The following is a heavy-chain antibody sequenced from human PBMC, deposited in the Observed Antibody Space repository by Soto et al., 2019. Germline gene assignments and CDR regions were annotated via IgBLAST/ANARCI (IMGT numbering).Heavy chain of an antibody. CDR2: ISAYNGNT. J-gene: IGHJ6*02. Sequence: ASVKVSCKASGYTFTNFGISWVRQAPGQGLEWMGWISAYNGNTNYAQNFEGRVTMTTDKSTSTAYMELRSLRSDDTAVYYCAREGLVLVPTTVNSDYYYYAMDVWGQGTTVTVSS. V-gene: IGHV1-18*01. D-gene: IGHD2-2*01. CDR3: AREGLVLVPTTVNSDYYYYAMDV. CDR1: GYTFTNFG.